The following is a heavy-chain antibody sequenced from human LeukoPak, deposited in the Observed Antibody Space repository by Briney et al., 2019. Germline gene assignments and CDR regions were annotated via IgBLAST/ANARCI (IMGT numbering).Heavy chain of an antibody. V-gene: IGHV3-23*01. CDR1: GFSFDTYA. J-gene: IGHJ4*02. D-gene: IGHD3-16*01. Sequence: PGGSLRLSCIASGFSFDTYAMSWVRQAPGKGLEWVSGISANGGSTYYVASVKGRFTISRDNSKNTLFLQTNSLRVDDTAIYYCADSGGEYWGQGTQVTVSS. CDR3: ADSGGEY. CDR2: ISANGGST.